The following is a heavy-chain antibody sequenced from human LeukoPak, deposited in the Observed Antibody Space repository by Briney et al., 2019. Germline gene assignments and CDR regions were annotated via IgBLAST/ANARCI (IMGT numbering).Heavy chain of an antibody. D-gene: IGHD3-10*01. CDR1: GGTFSSYA. V-gene: IGHV1-69*13. Sequence: ASVKVSCKASGGTFSSYAISWVRQAPGQGLEWMGGIIPIFGTANYAQKFQGRVTITADESTSTAYMELSSLRSEDTAVYYCARVTCGSGRGFDYWGQGTLVTVSS. J-gene: IGHJ4*02. CDR3: ARVTCGSGRGFDY. CDR2: IIPIFGTA.